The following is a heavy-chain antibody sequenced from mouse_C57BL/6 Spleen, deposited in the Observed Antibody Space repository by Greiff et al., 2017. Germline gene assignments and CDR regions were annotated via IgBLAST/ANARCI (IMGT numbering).Heavy chain of an antibody. V-gene: IGHV1-39*01. CDR2: INPNSGTT. D-gene: IGHD2-1*01. CDR1: GYSFTDYN. J-gene: IGHJ4*01. CDR3: AREDYGNYLYAMDY. Sequence: EVQLVESGPELVKPGASVKISCKASGYSFTDYNMNWVKQSTGKSLEWIGVINPNSGTTSYNQKFKGKATLTVDQSSSTAYMQLNSLTSEDSAVYYCAREDYGNYLYAMDYWGQGTSVTVSS.